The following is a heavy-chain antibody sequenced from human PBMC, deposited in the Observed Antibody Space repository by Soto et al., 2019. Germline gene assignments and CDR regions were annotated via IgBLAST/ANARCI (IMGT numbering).Heavy chain of an antibody. J-gene: IGHJ4*02. Sequence: QVQLVESGGGVVQPGRSLRLSCAASGFTFSNYGMHWVRQAPGKGSEWVTIMSYDGNNKFYADSVKGRFTISRDNSKNTLYLQMDSLRAEDTAVYYCAKDVYCGTTGCLRNIVHYWGKGTLVTVS. D-gene: IGHD2-2*01. CDR2: MSYDGNNK. CDR3: AKDVYCGTTGCLRNIVHY. CDR1: GFTFSNYG. V-gene: IGHV3-30*18.